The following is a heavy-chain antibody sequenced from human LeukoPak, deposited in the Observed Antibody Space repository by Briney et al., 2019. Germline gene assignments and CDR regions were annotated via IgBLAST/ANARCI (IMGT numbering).Heavy chain of an antibody. CDR3: AKHSTGVEC. CDR1: GFTISSNH. J-gene: IGHJ2*01. D-gene: IGHD3-10*01. Sequence: GGSLRLSCAASGFTISSNHLSWVRQAPGKGLEWVSAISGSGGSTYYADSVKGRFTISRDNSKNTLYLQMNSLRAEDTAVYYCAKHSTGVECWGRGTLVTVSS. CDR2: ISGSGGST. V-gene: IGHV3-23*01.